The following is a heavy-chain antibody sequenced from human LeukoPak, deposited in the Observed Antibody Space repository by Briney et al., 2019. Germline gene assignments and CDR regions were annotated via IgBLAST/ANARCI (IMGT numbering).Heavy chain of an antibody. Sequence: ASVKVSCKASGYTFTGYYMHWVRQAPGQGLEWMGWINPNSGGTNYAQKFQGRVTMTRDTSISTVYMELSSLRSEDTAVYYCARGVHVRKYDSNENCFDPWGQGTLVTVSS. CDR3: ARGVHVRKYDSNENCFDP. CDR2: INPNSGGT. D-gene: IGHD3-22*01. J-gene: IGHJ5*02. V-gene: IGHV1-2*02. CDR1: GYTFTGYY.